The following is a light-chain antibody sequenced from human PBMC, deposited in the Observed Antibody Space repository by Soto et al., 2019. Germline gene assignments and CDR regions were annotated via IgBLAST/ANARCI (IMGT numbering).Light chain of an antibody. CDR1: QSVSSNY. CDR2: GAS. CDR3: QQYGTSPPRLT. Sequence: EIVLTQSPGTLSLSPGERATLSCTASQSVSSNYLAWYQQKLGQAPRLLIYGASSRATGIPDRFSGSGSGTDFTLTISRLEPEDFAVYFCQQYGTSPPRLTFGGGTKVEIK. V-gene: IGKV3-20*01. J-gene: IGKJ4*01.